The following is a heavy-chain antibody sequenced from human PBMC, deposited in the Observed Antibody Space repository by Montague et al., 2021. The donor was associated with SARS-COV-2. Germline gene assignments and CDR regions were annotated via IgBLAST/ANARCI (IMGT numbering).Heavy chain of an antibody. D-gene: IGHD1-1*01. V-gene: IGHV3-30-3*01. J-gene: IGHJ4*02. CDR3: AREVWKTYYFDY. Sequence: SLRLSCAASGFTVDCFVELRRRSEAHTSELQSPWHLVYRLMQDNKHSVKGRFPISRDNSRNTVYLQVNSLRPEDTALYQCAREVWKTYYFDYWGQGTLVTGSS. CDR2: VYRLMQ. CDR1: GFTVDCFV.